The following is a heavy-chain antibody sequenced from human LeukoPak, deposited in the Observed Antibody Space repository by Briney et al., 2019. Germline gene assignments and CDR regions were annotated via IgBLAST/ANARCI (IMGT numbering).Heavy chain of an antibody. Sequence: GESLKISCKDSGYSFPTYWISWVRQIPGKGLEWMGRIDCSDSYSNYSPSFKGHVTISADKSTGTAYLQWSSLKASDTALYYCARHSGSGMDVWGQGTTVTVSS. J-gene: IGHJ6*02. V-gene: IGHV5-10-1*01. CDR1: GYSFPTYW. CDR2: IDCSDSYS. CDR3: ARHSGSGMDV. D-gene: IGHD3-22*01.